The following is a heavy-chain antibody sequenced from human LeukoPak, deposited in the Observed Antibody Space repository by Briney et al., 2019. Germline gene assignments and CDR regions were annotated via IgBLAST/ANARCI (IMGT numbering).Heavy chain of an antibody. Sequence: GGSLRLSCAASGFTFSSYAMHWVRQAPGKGLEWVAVISYGGGNKYYADSVKGRFTISRDNSKNTLYLQMNSLRAEDTAVYYCARPFYPGIAAAGDFFDYWGQGTLVTVSS. CDR2: ISYGGGNK. CDR1: GFTFSSYA. CDR3: ARPFYPGIAAAGDFFDY. D-gene: IGHD6-13*01. V-gene: IGHV3-30-3*01. J-gene: IGHJ4*02.